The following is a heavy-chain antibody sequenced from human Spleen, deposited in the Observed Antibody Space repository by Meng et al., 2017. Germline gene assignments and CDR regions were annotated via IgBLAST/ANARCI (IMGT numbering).Heavy chain of an antibody. J-gene: IGHJ4*02. CDR3: ARGPTTMAHDFDY. V-gene: IGHV4-34*01. CDR2: INHSGST. D-gene: IGHD4-11*01. CDR1: GGAFSDYY. Sequence: GAWLLTPSCTLSLTCVVAGGAFSDYYWSWIRQPPGKGLEWIGEINHSGSTNYNPSLESRATISVDTSQNNLSLKLSSVTAADSAVYYCARGPTTMAHDFDYWGQGTLVTVSS.